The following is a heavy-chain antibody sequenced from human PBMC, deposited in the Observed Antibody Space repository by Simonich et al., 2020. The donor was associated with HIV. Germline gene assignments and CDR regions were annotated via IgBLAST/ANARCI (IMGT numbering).Heavy chain of an antibody. D-gene: IGHD6-19*01. CDR2: NLPSFGTA. CDR1: GGTFSSFA. CDR3: ARKGGSSGVYYFDY. V-gene: IGHV1-69*13. J-gene: IGHJ4*02. Sequence: QVQLVQSGAEVKKPGSSVKVSCKASGGTFSSFAISWVRQAPGLGLEWVRGNLPSFGTANYAQMFQGRVTITADESTSTAYMELSSLRSEDTGIYYCARKGGSSGVYYFDYWGQGTLVTVSS.